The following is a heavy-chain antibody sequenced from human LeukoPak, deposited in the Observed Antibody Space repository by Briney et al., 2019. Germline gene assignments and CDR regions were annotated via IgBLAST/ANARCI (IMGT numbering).Heavy chain of an antibody. D-gene: IGHD5-18*01. J-gene: IGHJ6*03. CDR3: ARGRAREGAMVKLPRSYYYYYMDV. V-gene: IGHV4-30-4*08. CDR2: IYYSGST. CDR1: GGSIRSGDYY. Sequence: SETLSLTCTVSGGSIRSGDYYWSWIRQPPGKGLEWVGYIYYSGSTYYNPSLKSRVTISVDTSKNQISLKLSSVTAADTAVYYCARGRAREGAMVKLPRSYYYYYMDVWGKGATVTVSS.